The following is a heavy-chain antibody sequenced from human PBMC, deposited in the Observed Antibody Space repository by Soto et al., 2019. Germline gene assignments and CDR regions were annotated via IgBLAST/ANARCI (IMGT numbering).Heavy chain of an antibody. V-gene: IGHV1-69*08. CDR3: ARDPGIQLWSNFDY. J-gene: IGHJ4*02. Sequence: QVQLVQSGAEVKKPGSSVKVSCKASGGTFSSYTISWVRQAPGQGLEWMGRIIPILGIANYAQKFQGRVTITADKSTSTAYRELSSLRSEDTAVYYCARDPGIQLWSNFDYWGQGTLVTVSS. CDR1: GGTFSSYT. D-gene: IGHD5-18*01. CDR2: IIPILGIA.